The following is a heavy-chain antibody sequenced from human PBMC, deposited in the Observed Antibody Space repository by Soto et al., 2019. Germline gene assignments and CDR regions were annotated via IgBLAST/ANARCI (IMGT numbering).Heavy chain of an antibody. CDR2: ISGSGGST. D-gene: IGHD3-22*01. Sequence: PGGSLRLSCAASGFTFSSYAMSWVRQAPGKGLEWVSAISGSGGSTYYADSVKGRFTISRDNSKNTLYLQMNSLRAEDTAVYYCAKDHDYDSSGYLDYWGQGTLVTVSS. CDR3: AKDHDYDSSGYLDY. V-gene: IGHV3-23*01. CDR1: GFTFSSYA. J-gene: IGHJ4*02.